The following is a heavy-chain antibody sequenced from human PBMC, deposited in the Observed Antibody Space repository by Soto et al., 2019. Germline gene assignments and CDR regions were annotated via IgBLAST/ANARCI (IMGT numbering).Heavy chain of an antibody. CDR3: ARSPGGYYID. Sequence: EVQLVESGGGLVQPGGSLRLSCADSGFSFSSYWMHWVRQGPGKGLVWVSRINTDGSSTNYAESAKGRFTISRDNAKNTLYLQMNSLRADDTAVYYCARSPGGYYIDWGQGTMVTASS. V-gene: IGHV3-74*01. J-gene: IGHJ3*01. CDR2: INTDGSST. CDR1: GFSFSSYW. D-gene: IGHD3-9*01.